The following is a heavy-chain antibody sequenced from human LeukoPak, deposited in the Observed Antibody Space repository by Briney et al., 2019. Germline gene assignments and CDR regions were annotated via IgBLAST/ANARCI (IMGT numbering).Heavy chain of an antibody. Sequence: GASVKVSCKASGYTFTSYYMHWVRQAPGQGLEWMGIIIPSGGSTSYAQKSQGRVTMTRDTSTSTVYMELSSLRSEDTAVYYCARATISSELDYWGQGTLVTVSS. CDR1: GYTFTSYY. J-gene: IGHJ4*02. CDR3: ARATISSELDY. V-gene: IGHV1-46*01. D-gene: IGHD3-22*01. CDR2: IIPSGGST.